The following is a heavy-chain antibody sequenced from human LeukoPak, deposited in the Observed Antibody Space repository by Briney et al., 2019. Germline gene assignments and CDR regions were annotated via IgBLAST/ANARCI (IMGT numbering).Heavy chain of an antibody. J-gene: IGHJ4*02. V-gene: IGHV4-4*07. CDR1: GGSISGYY. Sequence: SETLSLTCTVSGGSISGYYWSWIRQPAGQGLEWIGRVYSNGDTRYNPSLKSRVTMSVDTSKNQLSLNLGPVTAADTAVYYCGRAAGAAGGQYFDYWGQGTLVTVSS. CDR3: GRAAGAAGGQYFDY. CDR2: VYSNGDT. D-gene: IGHD6-13*01.